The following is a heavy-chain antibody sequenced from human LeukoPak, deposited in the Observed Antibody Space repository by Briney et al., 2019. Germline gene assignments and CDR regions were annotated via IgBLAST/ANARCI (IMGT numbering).Heavy chain of an antibody. CDR2: IYTSGST. J-gene: IGHJ4*02. V-gene: IGHV4-4*07. D-gene: IGHD5-18*01. CDR1: GGSISHYY. Sequence: SETLSLTCTVSGGSISHYYWSWIRQPAGKGLEWIGRIYTSGSTNYNPSLKSRVTISVDTSKNQFSLKLSSVTAADTAVYYCARVRGYSYGEYYFDYWGQGTLVTVSS. CDR3: ARVRGYSYGEYYFDY.